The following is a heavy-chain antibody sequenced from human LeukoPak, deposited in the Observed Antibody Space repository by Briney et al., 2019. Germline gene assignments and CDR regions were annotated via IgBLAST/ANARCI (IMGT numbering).Heavy chain of an antibody. V-gene: IGHV3-21*01. J-gene: IGHJ4*02. CDR1: GFTFSSYS. Sequence: GSLRLSCAASGFTFSSYSMNWVRQAPGKGLEWVSSISSSSSYIYYADSVKGRFTISRDNAKNSLYLQMNSLRAEDTAVYYCARGRGSGVDFDYWGQGTLVTVSS. CDR3: ARGRGSGVDFDY. D-gene: IGHD3-10*01. CDR2: ISSSSSYI.